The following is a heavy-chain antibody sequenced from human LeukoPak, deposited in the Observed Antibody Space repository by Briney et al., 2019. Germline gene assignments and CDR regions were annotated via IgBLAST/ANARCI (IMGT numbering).Heavy chain of an antibody. CDR3: ARSGYDFWSGYSQYFQH. J-gene: IGHJ1*01. D-gene: IGHD3-3*01. Sequence: PSETLSLTCAVYGGSFSGYYWSWIRQPPGKGLEWIGEINHSGSTDYNPSLKSRVTISVDTSKNQFSLKLSSVTAADTAVYYFARSGYDFWSGYSQYFQHWGQGTLVTVSS. V-gene: IGHV4-34*01. CDR1: GGSFSGYY. CDR2: INHSGST.